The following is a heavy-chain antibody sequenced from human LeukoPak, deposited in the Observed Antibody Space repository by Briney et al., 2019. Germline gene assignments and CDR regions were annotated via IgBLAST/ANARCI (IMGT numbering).Heavy chain of an antibody. CDR1: GLTFSSYS. V-gene: IGHV3-30*04. CDR3: AVDRKSIGGNCLET. CDR2: ISPDGINK. D-gene: IGHD2-15*01. Sequence: PGRSLRLSCPVSGLTFSSYSFHWVRQAPGKGLEWVALISPDGINKYYEDSLKGRFTISRDNSKDTLYLELNSLRPDDTAVYFCAVDRKSIGGNCLETWGRGTPVAVSS. J-gene: IGHJ5*02.